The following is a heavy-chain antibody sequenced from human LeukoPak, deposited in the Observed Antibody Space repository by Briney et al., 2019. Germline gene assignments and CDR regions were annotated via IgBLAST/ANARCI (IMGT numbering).Heavy chain of an antibody. CDR1: GGPFSGHY. D-gene: IGHD3-10*01. CDR3: ARAEGSGSGAYTLDY. J-gene: IGHJ4*02. CDR2: INDSGSI. Sequence: PSETLSLTCAVYGGPFSGHYWSWVRQPPGKGLEWIGEINDSGSINYNPSLTSRVTISVDTSKNQFSLKLSSVTAADTAVYYCARAEGSGSGAYTLDYWGQGILVTVSS. V-gene: IGHV4-34*01.